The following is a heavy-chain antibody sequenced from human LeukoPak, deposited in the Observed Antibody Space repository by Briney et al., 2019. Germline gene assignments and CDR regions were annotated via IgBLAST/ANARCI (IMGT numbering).Heavy chain of an antibody. CDR1: GFTFSNYW. CDR2: IKEDGSET. CDR3: ARGGTRYYFDY. V-gene: IGHV3-7*04. D-gene: IGHD3-16*01. J-gene: IGHJ4*02. Sequence: GGSLRLSCAASGFTFSNYWMSWVRLTAGKGLEWVASIKEDGSETHYVDSVKGRFTISRDHAKKSLYLQMNSLRAEDTAVYYCARGGTRYYFDYWGQGTLVTVSS.